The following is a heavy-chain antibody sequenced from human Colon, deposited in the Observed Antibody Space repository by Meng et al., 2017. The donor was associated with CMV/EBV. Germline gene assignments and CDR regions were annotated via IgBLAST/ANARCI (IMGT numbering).Heavy chain of an antibody. Sequence: SETLSLTCAVYGGSFSGYYWSWIRQPPGKGLEWIGEINHSGSTNYNPSLKSRVTISVDTSKSQFSLKLSSVTAADTAVYYCARTLGYCSSTSCYEGRDWFDPWGQGTLVTVSS. D-gene: IGHD2-2*01. CDR3: ARTLGYCSSTSCYEGRDWFDP. CDR1: GGSFSGYY. J-gene: IGHJ5*02. CDR2: INHSGST. V-gene: IGHV4-34*01.